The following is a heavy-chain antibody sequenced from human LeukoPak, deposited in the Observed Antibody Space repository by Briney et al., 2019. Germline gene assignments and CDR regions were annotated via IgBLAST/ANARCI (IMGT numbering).Heavy chain of an antibody. J-gene: IGHJ3*01. D-gene: IGHD3-10*01. CDR3: TSPPGFGEVDASDV. Sequence: GGSLRLSCAASGFTFSGSAMHWVRQASGKGLEWIGRIRSKAHNYATVYAASVKGRFTISRDDSKNMAYLRMNSLKTEDTAVYYCTSPPGFGEVDASDVWGQGTMVTVSS. CDR2: IRSKAHNYAT. CDR1: GFTFSGSA. V-gene: IGHV3-73*01.